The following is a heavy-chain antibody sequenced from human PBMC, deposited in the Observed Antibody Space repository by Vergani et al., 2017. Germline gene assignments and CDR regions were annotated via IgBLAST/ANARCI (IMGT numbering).Heavy chain of an antibody. CDR3: ARGGLQFEIGD. CDR2: IGTAGDT. Sequence: VQLVESGGGVVQPGRSLRLSCAASGFTFSSYDMHWVRQATGKGLEWVSAIGTAGDTYYPGSVKGRFTISRENAKNSLYLQMNSLRAGDTAVYYCARGGLQFEIGDWGQGTLVTVSS. J-gene: IGHJ4*02. V-gene: IGHV3-13*01. D-gene: IGHD5-24*01. CDR1: GFTFSSYD.